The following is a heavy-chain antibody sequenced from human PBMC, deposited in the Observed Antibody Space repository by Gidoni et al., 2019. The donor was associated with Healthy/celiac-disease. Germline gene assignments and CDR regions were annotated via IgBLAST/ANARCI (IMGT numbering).Heavy chain of an antibody. CDR2: MNPNSGNT. J-gene: IGHJ4*02. V-gene: IGHV1-8*01. CDR1: GYTFTRYD. D-gene: IGHD1-26*01. Sequence: QVQLVQSGAQVKKPGDSVKVSCKASGYTFTRYDINWVRQATGQGLEWMGWMNPNSGNTGYAKKFQGRVTMTSNTSISTAYMELSRLRSEDTAVYYCARDGAPTPGTDYWGQGTLVTVSS. CDR3: ARDGAPTPGTDY.